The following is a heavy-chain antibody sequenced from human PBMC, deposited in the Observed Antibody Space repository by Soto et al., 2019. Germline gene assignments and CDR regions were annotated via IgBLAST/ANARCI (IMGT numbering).Heavy chain of an antibody. V-gene: IGHV1-69*01. CDR3: ARGSVTTFGEFLSPFDY. J-gene: IGHJ4*02. Sequence: QVQLVQSGAEVKKPGSSVKVSCKASGGTFSRSAINWVRQAPGQGLEWMGGIVPMSGTSNYAQRFQGRVTLTADESTGTAYMELSSLRYEDTAVYYCARGSVTTFGEFLSPFDYWGQGTLVTVSS. CDR2: IVPMSGTS. D-gene: IGHD3-10*01. CDR1: GGTFSRSA.